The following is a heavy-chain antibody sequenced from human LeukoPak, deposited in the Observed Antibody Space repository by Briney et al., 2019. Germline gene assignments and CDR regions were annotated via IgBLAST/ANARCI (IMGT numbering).Heavy chain of an antibody. CDR3: ARGEYCSGVTCYSYVDP. CDR2: ISGGSSST. Sequence: GGSLRLSCVASGLAFTTYSMNWVRQAPGKGLEWVSYISGGSSSTFYADSVKGRFTISRDNGKNSLYLQMNSLRSEDPAMYYCARGEYCSGVTCYSYVDPWGRGNLVTVSS. CDR1: GLAFTTYS. J-gene: IGHJ2*01. D-gene: IGHD2-15*01. V-gene: IGHV3-48*01.